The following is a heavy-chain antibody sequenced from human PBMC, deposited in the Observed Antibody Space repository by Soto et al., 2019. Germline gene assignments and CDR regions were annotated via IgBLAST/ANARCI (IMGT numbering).Heavy chain of an antibody. Sequence: QVQLVESGGGVVQPGRSLRLSCAASGFTFSPYAMHWVRQAPGKGLEWVAVISHDGNNKNYADSVKGRLAISRDNSRNTLYLQMNSLRAEDTAVYYCARARLDTPALDYWGQGTLVTVSS. V-gene: IGHV3-30*09. J-gene: IGHJ4*02. CDR1: GFTFSPYA. D-gene: IGHD2-2*01. CDR3: ARARLDTPALDY. CDR2: ISHDGNNK.